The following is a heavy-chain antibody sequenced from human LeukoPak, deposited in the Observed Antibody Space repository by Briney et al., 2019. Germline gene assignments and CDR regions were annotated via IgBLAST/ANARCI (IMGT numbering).Heavy chain of an antibody. CDR3: ARDPRGGYSNLYP. Sequence: ASVKISCKASGYTFTSYAMNWVRQAPGQGLEWMGWINTNTGNPTYAQGFTGRFVFSLDTSVNTAYLQISSLKTEDTAVYYCARDPRGGYSNLYPWGQGTLVTVSS. CDR1: GYTFTSYA. CDR2: INTNTGNP. J-gene: IGHJ5*02. D-gene: IGHD4-11*01. V-gene: IGHV7-4-1*02.